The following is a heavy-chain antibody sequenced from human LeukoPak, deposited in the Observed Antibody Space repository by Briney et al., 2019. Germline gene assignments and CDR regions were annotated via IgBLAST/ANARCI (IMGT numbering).Heavy chain of an antibody. J-gene: IGHJ6*02. V-gene: IGHV4-39*07. CDR2: IYYSGST. CDR3: AREGGTELGLLNGMDV. CDR1: GGSISSSSYY. D-gene: IGHD2/OR15-2a*01. Sequence: PSETLSLTCTVSGGSISSSSYYWGWIRQPPGKGLEWIGSIYYSGSTYYNHSLKSRVTISVDTSKNQFSLKLSSVTAADTAVYYCAREGGTELGLLNGMDVWGQGTTVTVSS.